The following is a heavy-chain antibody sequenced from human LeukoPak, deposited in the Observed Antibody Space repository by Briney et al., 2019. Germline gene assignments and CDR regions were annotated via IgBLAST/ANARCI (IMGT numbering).Heavy chain of an antibody. CDR2: INPNSGGT. J-gene: IGHJ4*02. V-gene: IGHV1-2*02. CDR1: GYTFTGYF. Sequence: ASVKVSCKASGYTFTGYFLHWVRRAPGQGFEWMGWINPNSGGTYYTQRFQGRVTMTRDTSISTAYMELSSLRSDDTAVYYCARAQSLTAPAGTFANSWGQGTLITVSS. D-gene: IGHD6-13*01. CDR3: ARAQSLTAPAGTFANS.